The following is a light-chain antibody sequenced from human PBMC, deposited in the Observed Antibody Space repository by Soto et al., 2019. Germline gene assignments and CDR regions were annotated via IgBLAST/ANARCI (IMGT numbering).Light chain of an antibody. J-gene: IGKJ5*01. CDR1: QSVSSSY. CDR3: QQRSNWPPET. V-gene: IGKV3D-20*02. Sequence: IVLTQSPGTLSLSPVERATLSCRASQSVSSSYLAWYQQKPGQAPRLLIYGASSRATGIPARFSGSGSGTDFTLTISSLEPEDFAVYYCQQRSNWPPETFGQGTRLEIK. CDR2: GAS.